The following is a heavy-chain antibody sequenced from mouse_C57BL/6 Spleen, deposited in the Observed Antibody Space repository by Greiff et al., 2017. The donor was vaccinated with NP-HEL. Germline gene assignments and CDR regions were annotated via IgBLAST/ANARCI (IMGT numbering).Heavy chain of an antibody. CDR1: GYTFTSYW. CDR2: IHPSDSDT. J-gene: IGHJ3*01. V-gene: IGHV1-74*01. CDR3: ARGYYDYDAWFAY. Sequence: QVHVKQPGAELVKPGASVKVSCKASGYTFTSYWMHWVKQRPGQGLEWIGRIHPSDSDTNYNQKFKGKATLTVDKSSSTAYMQLSSLTSEDSAVYYCARGYYDYDAWFAYWGQGTLVTVSA. D-gene: IGHD2-4*01.